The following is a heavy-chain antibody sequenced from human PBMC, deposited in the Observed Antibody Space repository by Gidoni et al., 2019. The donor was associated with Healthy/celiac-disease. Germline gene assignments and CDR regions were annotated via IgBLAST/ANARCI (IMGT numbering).Heavy chain of an antibody. CDR2: IYYSGST. D-gene: IGHD3-3*01. CDR3: ARVRNYDFWSGYDQPARENWFDP. Sequence: QVQLQESGPGLVKPSPTLYLTCTFSGGSLSSGDYYWRWIRQPPGKGLEWIGYIYYSGSTYYNPSLKSRVTISVDTSKNQFSLKLSSVTAADTAVYYCARVRNYDFWSGYDQPARENWFDPWGQGTLVTVSS. J-gene: IGHJ5*02. CDR1: GGSLSSGDYY. V-gene: IGHV4-30-4*01.